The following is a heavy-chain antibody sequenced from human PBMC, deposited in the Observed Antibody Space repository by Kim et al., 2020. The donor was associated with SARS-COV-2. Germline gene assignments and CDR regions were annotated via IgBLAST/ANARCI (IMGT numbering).Heavy chain of an antibody. D-gene: IGHD3-10*01. J-gene: IGHJ6*02. CDR2: TYYRSKWNF. CDR3: TGRSGTGVGEMDV. V-gene: IGHV6-1*01. CDR1: GDSVSGNSAS. Sequence: SQTLSLTCAISGDSVSGNSASWNWVSQSPSRGLEWLGRTYYRSKWNFDYAASMKSRIIINPDTSKNQVSLQVNSVTPEDTAVYYCTGRSGTGVGEMDVWG.